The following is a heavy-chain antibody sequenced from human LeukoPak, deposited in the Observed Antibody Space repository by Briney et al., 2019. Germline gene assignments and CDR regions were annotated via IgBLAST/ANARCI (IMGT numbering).Heavy chain of an antibody. CDR2: ISDSGGDT. J-gene: IGHJ4*02. CDR1: GFMFSSSW. D-gene: IGHD2-21*01. CDR3: ATGAYFAD. Sequence: PGGSLRLSCAASGFMFSSSWMTWVRQALGKGLEWVSTISDSGGDTYHADSVKGRFTISRDNSMNRLYLQMNSLRAEDTAIYYCATGAYFADWGQGTLVTVSS. V-gene: IGHV3-23*01.